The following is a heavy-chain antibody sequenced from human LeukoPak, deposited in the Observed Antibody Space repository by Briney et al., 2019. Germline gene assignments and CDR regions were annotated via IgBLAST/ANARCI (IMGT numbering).Heavy chain of an antibody. Sequence: SETLSLTCSVSGGSISSSNDYWGWIRQPPGKGLEWIGSMFYSGNTYYNPSPKSRLTISVDTSKNQFSLKLNSVTAADTAVYYCARSHTSGTTLWGQGTLVTVSS. V-gene: IGHV4-39*01. CDR3: ARSHTSGTTL. J-gene: IGHJ4*02. D-gene: IGHD1-1*01. CDR1: GGSISSSNDY. CDR2: MFYSGNT.